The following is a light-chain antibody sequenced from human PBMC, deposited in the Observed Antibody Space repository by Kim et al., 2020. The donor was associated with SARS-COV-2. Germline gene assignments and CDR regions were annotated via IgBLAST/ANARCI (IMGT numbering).Light chain of an antibody. Sequence: QSALTQPASVSGSPGQSITISCIETSSDVGSCDLVSWYQQYPGKAPKLLIYGVSERPSGVSNRFSGSKSGNTASLTISGLQAEDEADYYCCSCAGSSTFNWAFGGGTQLTVL. V-gene: IGLV2-23*02. CDR1: SSDVGSCDL. CDR3: CSCAGSSTFNWA. J-gene: IGLJ3*02. CDR2: GVS.